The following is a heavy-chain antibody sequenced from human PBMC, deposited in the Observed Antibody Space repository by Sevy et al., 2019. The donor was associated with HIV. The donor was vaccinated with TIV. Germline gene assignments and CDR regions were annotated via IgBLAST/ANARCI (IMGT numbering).Heavy chain of an antibody. CDR1: GFTFSDHY. V-gene: IGHV3-72*01. CDR3: ATHAGIAAAGRVFDY. Sequence: GGSLRLSCVASGFTFSDHYMEWVRQALGKGQEWVGRTRNKADGYTTEYAASVKGRFTISRDESKNSLYVQMNSLKAEDTAVYYCATHAGIAAAGRVFDYWGQGTLVTVSS. J-gene: IGHJ4*02. D-gene: IGHD6-13*01. CDR2: TRNKADGYTT.